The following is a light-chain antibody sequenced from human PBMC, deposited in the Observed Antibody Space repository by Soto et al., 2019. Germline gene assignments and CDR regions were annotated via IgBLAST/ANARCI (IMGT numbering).Light chain of an antibody. V-gene: IGLV2-14*01. CDR2: KVS. CDR3: CSYTSTFTDV. Sequence: QSVLTQPASLFASPSQSIIISCPGPRSVVGGYNECEWYHYHPEKAPKHINYKVSYRPSGVSTRVSGSKTGNTAALTISGLPADHAGDYYCCSYTSTFTDVFRTGTKVTV. J-gene: IGLJ1*01. CDR1: RSVVGGYNE.